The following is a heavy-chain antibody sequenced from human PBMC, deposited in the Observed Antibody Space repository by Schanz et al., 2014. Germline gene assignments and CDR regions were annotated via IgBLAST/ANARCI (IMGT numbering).Heavy chain of an antibody. V-gene: IGHV3-74*01. J-gene: IGHJ6*03. CDR2: INSVGSNT. Sequence: EVQLVQSGGGLVQPGGSLRLSCAASGFTFSSHWMHWVRQDPGKGLVWVARINSVGSNTDYADSVTGRFTISRDNAKNTLYLQMNTLRAEDTAVYYCAKGPYYYYYMDVWGNGTTVTVSS. CDR3: AKGPYYYYYMDV. CDR1: GFTFSSHW.